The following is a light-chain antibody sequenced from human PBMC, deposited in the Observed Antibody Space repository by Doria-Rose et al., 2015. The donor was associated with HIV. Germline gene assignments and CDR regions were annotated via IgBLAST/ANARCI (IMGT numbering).Light chain of an antibody. J-gene: IGKJ1*01. V-gene: IGKV3-20*01. CDR1: QSFSSTY. CDR3: HQYGTSWT. Sequence: LTQSPGTLSLSPVERATLSCRASQSFSSTYLAWYQQKPGQAPSLLIYDGSTRATGIPDRFSASGPGTDFTLTINRLEPEDFALYYCHQYGTSWTFGQGTKVEI. CDR2: DGS.